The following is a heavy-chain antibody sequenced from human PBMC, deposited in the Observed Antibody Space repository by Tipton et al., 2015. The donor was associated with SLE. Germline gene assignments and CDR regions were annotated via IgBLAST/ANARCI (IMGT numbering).Heavy chain of an antibody. CDR1: GGSITNTNYY. V-gene: IGHV4-61*09. D-gene: IGHD3-3*01. CDR3: ARLGYAFWSRYADS. J-gene: IGHJ4*02. Sequence: TLSPTCTVSGGSITNTNYYWSWIRQPAGKELEWIGHTFTSGATNYNPSLKSRVTISVDTSNNQFSLKLTSVTATDTAVYYCARLGYAFWSRYADSWGQGTLVTVSS. CDR2: TFTSGAT.